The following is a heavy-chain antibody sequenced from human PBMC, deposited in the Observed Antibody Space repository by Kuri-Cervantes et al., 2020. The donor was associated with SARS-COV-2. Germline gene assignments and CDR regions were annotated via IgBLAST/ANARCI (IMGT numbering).Heavy chain of an antibody. V-gene: IGHV1-69*13. J-gene: IGHJ4*02. D-gene: IGHD4-17*01. CDR2: IIPIFGTA. CDR1: EGTFSSYA. Sequence: SVKVSCKASEGTFSSYAISWVRQAPGQGLEWMGGIIPIFGTANYAQKFQGRVTITADESTSTAYMELRSLRSDDTAVYYCARGDYGAAPDYWGQGTLVTVSS. CDR3: ARGDYGAAPDY.